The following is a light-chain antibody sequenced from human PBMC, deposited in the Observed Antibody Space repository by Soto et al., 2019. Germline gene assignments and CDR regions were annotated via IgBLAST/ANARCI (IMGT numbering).Light chain of an antibody. CDR2: GAS. CDR1: QSVSSNY. CDR3: QQYDNSVPMYT. Sequence: EIVLTQSPGTLSFSPGERATLSCRASQSVSSNYQAWYQQKPGRAPRLLIYGASTRATGIPDRFSGSGSGTDFTLTISRLEPEDFAVYYCQQYDNSVPMYTFGQGTKLEIK. J-gene: IGKJ2*01. V-gene: IGKV3-20*01.